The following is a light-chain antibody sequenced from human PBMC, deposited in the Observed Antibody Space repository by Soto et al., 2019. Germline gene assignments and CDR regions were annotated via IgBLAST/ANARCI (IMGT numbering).Light chain of an antibody. V-gene: IGLV1-44*01. CDR3: ASWDNSLNGRV. CDR1: NSNIGSNA. J-gene: IGLJ3*02. CDR2: NNY. Sequence: QPVLTQPPSASGTPGQRVTISCSGGNSNIGSNAVNWYQQLPGTAPKLLIYNNYQRPSGVPDRFSGSKSGTSASLAISGLQSGEEADYHCASWDNSLNGRVFGGGTNLTVL.